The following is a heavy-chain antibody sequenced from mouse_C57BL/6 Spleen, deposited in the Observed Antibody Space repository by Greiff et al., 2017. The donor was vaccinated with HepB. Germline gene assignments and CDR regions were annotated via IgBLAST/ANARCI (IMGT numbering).Heavy chain of an antibody. V-gene: IGHV1-15*01. CDR3: TRWGRQLRFDY. Sequence: VQLQQSGAELVRPGASVTLSCKASGYTFTDYEMHWVKRTPVHGLEWIGAIDPETGGTAYNQKFKGKAILTADKSSSTAYMELRSLTSEDSAVYYCTRWGRQLRFDYWGQGTTLTVSS. D-gene: IGHD3-2*02. CDR1: GYTFTDYE. J-gene: IGHJ2*01. CDR2: IDPETGGT.